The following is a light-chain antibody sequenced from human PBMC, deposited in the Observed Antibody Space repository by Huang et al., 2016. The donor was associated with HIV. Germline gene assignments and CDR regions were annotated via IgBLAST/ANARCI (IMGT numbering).Light chain of an antibody. CDR1: HSLLHSDGTTD. J-gene: IGKJ1*01. V-gene: IGKV2-30*02. Sequence: DVVLTQSPLSLPVTLGQPASISCKSSHSLLHSDGTTDWNWFRQRPGQSPRRLIYKVSNRDFGVPARFSGSGSGADFTLTISRVEADDIGVYYCMQGTHWPQTFGQGTKVEVK. CDR2: KVS. CDR3: MQGTHWPQT.